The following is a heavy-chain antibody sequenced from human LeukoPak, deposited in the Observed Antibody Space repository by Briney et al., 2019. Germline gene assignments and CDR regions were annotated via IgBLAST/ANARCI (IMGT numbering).Heavy chain of an antibody. CDR2: IRSKANSYAT. J-gene: IGHJ4*02. D-gene: IGHD5-12*01. CDR1: GFTFSGSA. CDR3: TRHDRVGRGPRMAMISVYVDY. Sequence: SGGSLRLSCAASGFTFSGSAMHWVRQASGKGLEWVGRIRSKANSYATAYAASVKGRFTTSRDDSKNTAYLQMNSLKTEDTAVYYCTRHDRVGRGPRMAMISVYVDYWGQGTLITVSS. V-gene: IGHV3-73*01.